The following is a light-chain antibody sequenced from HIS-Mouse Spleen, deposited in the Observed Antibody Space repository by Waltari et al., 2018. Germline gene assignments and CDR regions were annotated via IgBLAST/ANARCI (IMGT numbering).Light chain of an antibody. CDR2: EDS. Sequence: SYELTQPPSVSVSPGQTARIPCSGDALPKKYAYWYQHKSGQAPVLVLYEDSKRPPGIPESFSGSSSGTMATLTISGAQVEDEADYYCYSTDSSGNHRVFGGGTKLTVL. CDR3: YSTDSSGNHRV. V-gene: IGLV3-10*01. J-gene: IGLJ2*01. CDR1: ALPKKY.